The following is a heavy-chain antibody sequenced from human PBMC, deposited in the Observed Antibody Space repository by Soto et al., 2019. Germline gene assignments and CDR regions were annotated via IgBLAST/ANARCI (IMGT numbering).Heavy chain of an antibody. D-gene: IGHD6-13*01. V-gene: IGHV3-33*01. CDR1: GFTFSSYG. CDR3: ARETYSSSPFYYYYGMDV. J-gene: IGHJ6*02. Sequence: PGGSLRLSCAASGFTFSSYGMHWVRQAPGKGLEWVAVIWYDGSNKYYADSVKGRFTISRDNSKNTLYLQMNSLRAEDTAVYYCARETYSSSPFYYYYGMDVWGQGTTVTVS. CDR2: IWYDGSNK.